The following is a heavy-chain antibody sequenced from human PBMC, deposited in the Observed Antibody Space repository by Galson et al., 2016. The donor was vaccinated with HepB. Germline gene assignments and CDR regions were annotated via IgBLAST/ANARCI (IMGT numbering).Heavy chain of an antibody. CDR2: TYYRHKWWN. V-gene: IGHV6-1*01. Sequence: CAISGDSVPSTTASWNWIRQSPSRGLEWLGKTYYRHKWWNDYAPSVKGRISINADTSKNQFSLQLNPVSPEDTAVYYCVRLVGNSWLDYWGQGSLVTVSS. CDR1: GDSVPSTTAS. J-gene: IGHJ4*02. CDR3: VRLVGNSWLDY. D-gene: IGHD6-13*01.